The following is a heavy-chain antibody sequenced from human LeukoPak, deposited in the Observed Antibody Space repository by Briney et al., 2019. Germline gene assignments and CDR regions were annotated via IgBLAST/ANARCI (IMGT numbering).Heavy chain of an antibody. J-gene: IGHJ4*02. CDR2: IYYSGST. Sequence: SQTLSLTCTVSGGSISSGSYYWGWIRQPPGKGLEWIGSIYYSGSTYYNPSLKSRVTISVDTSKNQFSLKLSSVTAADTAVYYCAYGSNSAADHWGQGTLVTVSS. CDR3: AYGSNSAADH. CDR1: GGSISSGSYY. V-gene: IGHV4-39*01. D-gene: IGHD4-23*01.